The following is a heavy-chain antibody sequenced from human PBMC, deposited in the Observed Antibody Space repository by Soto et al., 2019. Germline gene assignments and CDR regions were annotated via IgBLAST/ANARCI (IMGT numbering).Heavy chain of an antibody. Sequence: SETLSLTCTVSGGSISSGDYYWSWIRQPPGKGLEWIGYIYYSGSTYYNPSLKSRVTISVDTSKSQFSLKLSSVTAADTAVYYCARECTNGVCYGMDVWGQGTTVTVSS. V-gene: IGHV4-30-4*01. CDR1: GGSISSGDYY. CDR3: ARECTNGVCYGMDV. CDR2: IYYSGST. J-gene: IGHJ6*02. D-gene: IGHD2-8*01.